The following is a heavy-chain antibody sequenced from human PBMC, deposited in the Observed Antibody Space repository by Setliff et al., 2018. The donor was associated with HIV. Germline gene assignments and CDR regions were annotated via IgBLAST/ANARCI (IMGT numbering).Heavy chain of an antibody. J-gene: IGHJ5*02. D-gene: IGHD2-2*01. V-gene: IGHV4-59*11. Sequence: ETLSLTCTVSGGSINSHYWSWVRQPPGKGLEWIGSIYYSRNTNYNPSLKSRVTISVETSKNQFSLNLNSVTAADTAVYYCARDPGGLYCTSASCQGGCFDPWGQGTLVTVSS. CDR3: ARDPGGLYCTSASCQGGCFDP. CDR2: IYYSRNT. CDR1: GGSINSHY.